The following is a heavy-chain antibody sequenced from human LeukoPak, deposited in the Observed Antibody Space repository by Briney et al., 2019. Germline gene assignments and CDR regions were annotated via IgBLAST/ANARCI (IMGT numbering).Heavy chain of an antibody. D-gene: IGHD4-17*01. CDR1: GFTFSSYA. CDR3: ARGSYGDYGY. CDR2: ISGSGGST. V-gene: IGHV3-23*01. Sequence: GGSLRLSCAASGFTFSSYAMSWVRQAPGKGLEWVSAISGSGGSTYYADSVKGRFTISRDNSKNTLYLQMNSPRAEDTAVYYCARGSYGDYGYWGQGTLVTVSS. J-gene: IGHJ4*02.